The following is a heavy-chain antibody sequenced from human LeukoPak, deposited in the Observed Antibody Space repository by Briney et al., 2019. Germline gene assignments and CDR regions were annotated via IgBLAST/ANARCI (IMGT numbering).Heavy chain of an antibody. CDR3: ARAGSGRSPDWFDP. D-gene: IGHD1-26*01. CDR2: IKQDGSEK. Sequence: GGSLRLSCAASGFTFNSYWMSWVRQAPGQGLEWVANIKQDGSEKYYVDSVKGRFTISRDNAKNSLYLQMSSLRAEDTAVYYCARAGSGRSPDWFDPWGQGTLVTVSS. V-gene: IGHV3-7*01. CDR1: GFTFNSYW. J-gene: IGHJ5*02.